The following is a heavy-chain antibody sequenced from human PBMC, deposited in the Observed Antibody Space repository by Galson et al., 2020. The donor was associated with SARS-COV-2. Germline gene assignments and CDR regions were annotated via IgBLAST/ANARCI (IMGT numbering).Heavy chain of an antibody. CDR1: GFTFDDYA. J-gene: IGHJ4*02. V-gene: IGHV3-9*01. CDR3: VCSQYYFDY. D-gene: IGHD6-13*01. CDR2: ISWNSGRI. Sequence: GGSLRLSCAASGFTFDDYAMHWVRQAPGKGLEWVSGISWNSGRIGYADSVKGRFTISRDKAKNSLYLQMNSLRAEDTALYYCVCSQYYFDYWGQGTLVTVSS.